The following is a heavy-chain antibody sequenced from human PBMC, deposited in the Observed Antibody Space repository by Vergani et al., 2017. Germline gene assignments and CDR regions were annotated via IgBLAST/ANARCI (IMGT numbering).Heavy chain of an antibody. J-gene: IGHJ6*02. D-gene: IGHD5-12*01. CDR2: ISGSGGST. V-gene: IGHV3-23*01. CDR1: GFTFNHYA. CDR3: AKANPRNSGYDYLYYYHAMDV. Sequence: EVQLLESGGDLVQPGGSLRFSCAAPGFTFNHYARNWVRQAPGKGLEWVSGISGSGGSTYYAGSVKGRFTISRDSSKNTLYLQMNSLSAGDTAVYYCAKANPRNSGYDYLYYYHAMDVWGQGTTVTVSS.